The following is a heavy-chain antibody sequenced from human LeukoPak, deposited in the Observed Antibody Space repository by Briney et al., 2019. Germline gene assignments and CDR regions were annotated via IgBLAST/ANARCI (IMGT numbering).Heavy chain of an antibody. J-gene: IGHJ6*02. CDR3: ARDAPIPWEVRSPNYYYYYGMDV. D-gene: IGHD1-26*01. CDR1: GFTVSSNY. CDR2: IYSGGST. Sequence: AGSLRLSCAASGFTVSSNYMSWVRQAPGKGLERVSVIYSGGSTYYADSVKGIFTISRDHSKNPLYLQMNSLRAEDTAVYYCARDAPIPWEVRSPNYYYYYGMDVWGQGTTVTVSS. V-gene: IGHV3-66*01.